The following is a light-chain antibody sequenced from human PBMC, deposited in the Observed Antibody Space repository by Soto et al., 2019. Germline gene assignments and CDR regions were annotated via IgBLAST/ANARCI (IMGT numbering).Light chain of an antibody. CDR3: CSYAGSYTWV. Sequence: QSALTQPRSVSGSPEQSVTISCTGTSSDVGNYNYVSWYRQHPGKAPKLMIYDVAQRPSGVPDRFSGSKSGNTASLTISGLQAEDEADYYCCSYAGSYTWVFGGGTKLTVL. V-gene: IGLV2-11*01. J-gene: IGLJ3*02. CDR2: DVA. CDR1: SSDVGNYNY.